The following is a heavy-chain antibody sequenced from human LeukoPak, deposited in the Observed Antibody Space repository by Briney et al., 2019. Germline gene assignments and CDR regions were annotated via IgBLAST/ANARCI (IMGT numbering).Heavy chain of an antibody. V-gene: IGHV3-66*01. D-gene: IGHD6-13*01. J-gene: IGHJ4*02. CDR3: AREGSSSWLDY. CDR1: GFTFSSYA. CDR2: IYSGGST. Sequence: GGSLRLSCAASGFTFSSYAMNWVRQAPGKGLEWVSVIYSGGSTYYADSVKGRFTISRDNSKNTLYLQMNSLRAEDTAVYYCAREGSSSWLDYWGQGTLVTVSS.